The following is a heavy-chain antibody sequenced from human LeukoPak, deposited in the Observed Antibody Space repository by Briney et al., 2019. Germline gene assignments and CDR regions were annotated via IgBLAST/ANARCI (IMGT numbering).Heavy chain of an antibody. D-gene: IGHD7-27*01. V-gene: IGHV4-38-2*02. Sequence: PSETLSLTCSVSGYSISSAYYWGWVRQPPGKGLEWIGTMYHSGSTNYNPSLKSRVTISVDTSKNQFSLKLSSVTAADTAVYFCARGFRGDNFDYWGQGTLVTVSS. CDR2: MYHSGST. CDR3: ARGFRGDNFDY. J-gene: IGHJ4*02. CDR1: GYSISSAYY.